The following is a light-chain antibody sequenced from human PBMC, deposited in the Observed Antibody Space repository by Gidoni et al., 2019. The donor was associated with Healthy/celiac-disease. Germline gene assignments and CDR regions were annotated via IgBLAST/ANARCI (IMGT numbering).Light chain of an antibody. J-gene: IGKJ5*01. Sequence: DMQMTQSPSSLSASVGDRVTITCRASQSISSYLNWYQQKPGKAPKLLIYAASSLQSGVTSRFSGSGSGTDFTLTISSLQPEDFATYYCQQSYSTPITFXXXTRLEIK. CDR2: AAS. V-gene: IGKV1-39*01. CDR1: QSISSY. CDR3: QQSYSTPIT.